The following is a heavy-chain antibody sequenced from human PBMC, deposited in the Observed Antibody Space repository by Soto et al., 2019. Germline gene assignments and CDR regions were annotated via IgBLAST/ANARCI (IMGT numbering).Heavy chain of an antibody. CDR1: GFTFSTYS. D-gene: IGHD3-10*01. J-gene: IGHJ5*02. Sequence: SGGSLRLSCIGSGFTFSTYSMNWVRQAPGRGLEWVSSITSSSDYVHYADSVKGRFTISRDNAKRSLYLQMDSLRAEDTAIYYCTRDENFSASGRRFDPWGQGTLVTVSS. V-gene: IGHV3-21*01. CDR3: TRDENFSASGRRFDP. CDR2: ITSSSDYV.